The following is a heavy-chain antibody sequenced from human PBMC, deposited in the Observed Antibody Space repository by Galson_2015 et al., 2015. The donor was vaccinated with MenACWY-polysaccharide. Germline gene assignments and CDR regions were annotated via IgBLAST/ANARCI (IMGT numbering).Heavy chain of an antibody. J-gene: IGHJ4*02. CDR3: ARERTRYHYLDY. CDR1: GFTFTGHY. CDR2: IRSDGRKR. V-gene: IGHV3-33*07. Sequence: SLRLSCAASGFTFTGHYMTWIRQAPGKGLEWVTFIRSDGRKRDYADSVKGRFTISRDNSKNTLYLQMNSLRDEDTAVYYCARERTRYHYLDYRGQGSLVTVTS. D-gene: IGHD1-1*01.